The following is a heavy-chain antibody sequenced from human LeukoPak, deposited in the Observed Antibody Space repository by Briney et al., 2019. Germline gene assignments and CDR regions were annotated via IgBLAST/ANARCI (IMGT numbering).Heavy chain of an antibody. V-gene: IGHV3-23*01. CDR2: ISGSGGST. CDR3: AKRPSIAVAGAFDY. J-gene: IGHJ4*02. CDR1: GGSFSGYY. Sequence: PSETLSLTCAVYGGSFSGYYWSWIRQPPGKGLEWVSAISGSGGSTYYADSVKGRFTISRDNSKNTLYLQMNSLRAEDTAVYYCAKRPSIAVAGAFDYWGQGTLVTVSP. D-gene: IGHD6-19*01.